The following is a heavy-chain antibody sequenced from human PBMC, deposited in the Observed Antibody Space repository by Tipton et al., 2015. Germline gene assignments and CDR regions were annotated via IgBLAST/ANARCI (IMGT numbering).Heavy chain of an antibody. CDR3: ACQDYDSLTRDYQTVDY. CDR1: GGSFSGYY. Sequence: TLSLTCAVYGGSFSGYYWSWIRQPPGEGLEWIGYISYSGSTHYNPSLKRRVTISLDTSKNQFSLTLNSVTAADTAVYYCACQDYDSLTRDYQTVDYWGQGTLVTVSS. J-gene: IGHJ4*02. V-gene: IGHV4-59*01. CDR2: ISYSGST. D-gene: IGHD3-9*01.